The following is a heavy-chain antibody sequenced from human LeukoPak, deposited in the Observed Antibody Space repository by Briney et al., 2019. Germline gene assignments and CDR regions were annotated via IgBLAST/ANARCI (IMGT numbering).Heavy chain of an antibody. V-gene: IGHV4-59*01. Sequence: NPSETLSLTCTVSGGSISSYYWSWLRQPPGKGLEWVGYLYYRGSTTYNPSLKSRVTISIDTSKNQFSLKWSYVTAADTAVYYCARDLRVGGSSGWYAFDVWGRGTMVTVSS. CDR1: GGSISSYY. CDR2: LYYRGST. J-gene: IGHJ3*01. D-gene: IGHD6-19*01. CDR3: ARDLRVGGSSGWYAFDV.